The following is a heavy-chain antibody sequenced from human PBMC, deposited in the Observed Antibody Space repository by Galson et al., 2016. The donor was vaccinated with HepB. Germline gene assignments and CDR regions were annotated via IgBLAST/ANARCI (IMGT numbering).Heavy chain of an antibody. Sequence: QSGAEVKKPGESLKISCEASGYTFTNYWIGWVRQMSGKGLELMGIIYPGDSDTRYSASFQGPVTISADKSTNTAYLQWISLKSSDTAIYYCARGFCLGRSCYSNFQLWGQGTLVTVPS. V-gene: IGHV5-51*01. CDR2: IYPGDSDT. J-gene: IGHJ1*01. CDR3: ARGFCLGRSCYSNFQL. CDR1: GYTFTNYW. D-gene: IGHD2-15*01.